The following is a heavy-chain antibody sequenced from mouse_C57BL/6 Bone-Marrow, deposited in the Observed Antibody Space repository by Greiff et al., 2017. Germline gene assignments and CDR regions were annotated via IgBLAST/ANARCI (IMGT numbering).Heavy chain of an antibody. V-gene: IGHV1-15*01. CDR1: GYTFTDYE. CDR2: IDPETGGT. J-gene: IGHJ3*01. Sequence: VKLVESGAELVRPGASVTLSCKASGYTFTDYEMHWVKQTPVHGLEWIGAIDPETGGTAYNQKFKGKAILTADKSSSPAYMELRSLTSEDSAVYYCTRGYYYYGSPWFAYWGQGTLVTVSA. CDR3: TRGYYYYGSPWFAY. D-gene: IGHD1-1*01.